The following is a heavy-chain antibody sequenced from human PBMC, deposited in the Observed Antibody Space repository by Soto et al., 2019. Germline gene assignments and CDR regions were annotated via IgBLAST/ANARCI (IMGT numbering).Heavy chain of an antibody. J-gene: IGHJ6*02. CDR1: GGTFSSFA. Sequence: QVQLVQSGAEVKKPGSSVKVSCKASGGTFSSFAIIWVRQAPGQGLEWMGGIVPIFYAAYYAQKFQGRVPITTDDSTITAYLELSSLRADDTAVYYCARVLVQRFLSTPQNHYYYGMNVWGQGTTVTVSS. D-gene: IGHD6-25*01. CDR3: ARVLVQRFLSTPQNHYYYGMNV. CDR2: IVPIFYAA. V-gene: IGHV1-69*01.